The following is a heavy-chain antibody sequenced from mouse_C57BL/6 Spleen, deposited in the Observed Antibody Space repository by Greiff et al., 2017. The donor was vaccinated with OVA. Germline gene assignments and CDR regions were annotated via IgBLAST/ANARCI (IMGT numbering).Heavy chain of an antibody. CDR1: GYTFTSYW. J-gene: IGHJ2*01. V-gene: IGHV1-59*01. CDR2: IDPSDSYT. CDR3: ARTGNYGY. D-gene: IGHD2-1*01. Sequence: QVQLQQPGAELVRPGTSVKLSCKASGYTFTSYWMHWVKQRPGPGLEWIGVIDPSDSYTNYNQKFKGKATLTVDTSASTAYMQLSSLTSEDSAVYYCARTGNYGYWGQGTTLTVSS.